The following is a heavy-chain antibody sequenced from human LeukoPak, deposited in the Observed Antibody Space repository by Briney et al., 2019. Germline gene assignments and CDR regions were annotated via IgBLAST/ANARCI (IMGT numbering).Heavy chain of an antibody. J-gene: IGHJ6*03. Sequence: GGSLRLSCAASGFTVSSNEMSWVRQAPGKGLEWVSSISGGSTYYADSRKGRFTISRDNSKNTLYLQMNSLRAEDTAIYYCAKNGDRGAYCTGGTCYPYFYYYMDVWGKGTTVTI. D-gene: IGHD2-15*01. CDR1: GFTVSSNE. CDR3: AKNGDRGAYCTGGTCYPYFYYYMDV. CDR2: ISGGST. V-gene: IGHV3-38-3*01.